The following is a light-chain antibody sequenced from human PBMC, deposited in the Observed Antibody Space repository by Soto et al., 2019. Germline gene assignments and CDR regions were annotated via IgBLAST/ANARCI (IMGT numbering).Light chain of an antibody. V-gene: IGLV2-8*01. Sequence: QSALTQPPSASGSPGQSVAISCTGTSSDVGGYDFVSWYQQHPGKAPRLVIYEVTKRPSGIADRFSGSKSGNTASLTVSRLQAEDEADYYCSSYAGNRHFYVFGTGTKVTVL. CDR3: SSYAGNRHFYV. J-gene: IGLJ1*01. CDR1: SSDVGGYDF. CDR2: EVT.